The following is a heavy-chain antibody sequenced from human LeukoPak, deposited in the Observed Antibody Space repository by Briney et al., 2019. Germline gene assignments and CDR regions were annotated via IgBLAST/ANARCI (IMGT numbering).Heavy chain of an antibody. D-gene: IGHD3-22*01. J-gene: IGHJ4*02. V-gene: IGHV4-61*01. CDR2: IYYSGST. Sequence: PSETLSLTCTVSGGSVSSGSHYWSWIRQPPGKGLEWIGYIYYSGSTNYNPSLKSRVTISVDTSKNQFSLKLSSVTAADTAIYHCAREKSDYDSSAYYQPIDYWGQGTLVTVSS. CDR1: GGSVSSGSHY. CDR3: AREKSDYDSSAYYQPIDY.